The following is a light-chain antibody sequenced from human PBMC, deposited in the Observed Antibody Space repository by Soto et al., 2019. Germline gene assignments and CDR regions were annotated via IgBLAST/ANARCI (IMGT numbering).Light chain of an antibody. CDR2: DVT. CDR1: SSDIGGYRY. V-gene: IGLV2-14*03. Sequence: QSALTQPASVPGSPGQSVTISCTGTSSDIGGYRYVSWYQQRPGKAPKLMIHDVTNRPSGVSDRFSGSKSGNTASLTISGLQAEDEADYYCTSYTSDSSVIFGGGTKLTVL. J-gene: IGLJ2*01. CDR3: TSYTSDSSVI.